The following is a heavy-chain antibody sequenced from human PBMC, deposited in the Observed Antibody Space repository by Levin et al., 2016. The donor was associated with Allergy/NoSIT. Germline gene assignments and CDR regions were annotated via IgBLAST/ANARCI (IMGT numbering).Heavy chain of an antibody. Sequence: GGSLRLSCAASGFTLRDAWTSWVRQAPGKGLEWVGRIKVDAEAIDYAAPAKGRFTISRDDSKNTLYLQMNSLKTEDTAVYYCTSGLRHTDMDVWGKGTTVTVSS. J-gene: IGHJ6*03. D-gene: IGHD2-15*01. V-gene: IGHV3-15*01. CDR2: IKVDAEAI. CDR1: GFTLRDAW. CDR3: TSGLRHTDMDV.